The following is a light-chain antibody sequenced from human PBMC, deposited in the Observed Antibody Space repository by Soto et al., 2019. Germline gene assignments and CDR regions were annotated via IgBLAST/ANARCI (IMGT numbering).Light chain of an antibody. CDR2: ANT. CDR1: SSNIGAGYA. CDR3: QSYGSGLTGVV. V-gene: IGLV1-40*01. J-gene: IGLJ2*01. Sequence: QSVLTQPPSVSGAPGQRVTISCTGSSSNIGAGYAVYWYQHLPGTAHKLLIYANTNRPSRVPDRISGSKSGTSASLAISGLQGEDEADYYCQSYGSGLTGVVFGGGTKLTVL.